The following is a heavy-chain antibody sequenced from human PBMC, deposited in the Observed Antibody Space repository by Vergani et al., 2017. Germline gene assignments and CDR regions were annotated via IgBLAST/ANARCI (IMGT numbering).Heavy chain of an antibody. J-gene: IGHJ3*02. CDR2: IRSKAYGGTT. CDR1: GFTFSSYE. V-gene: IGHV3-49*04. CDR3: ARDRRLSGYYHAFDI. Sequence: EVQLVESGGGLVQPGGSLRLSCAASGFTFSSYEMNWVRQAPGKGLEWVGFIRSKAYGGTTEYAASVKGRFTISRDDSKSIAYLQMNSLKTEDTAVYYCARDRRLSGYYHAFDIWGQGTMVTVSS. D-gene: IGHD3-22*01.